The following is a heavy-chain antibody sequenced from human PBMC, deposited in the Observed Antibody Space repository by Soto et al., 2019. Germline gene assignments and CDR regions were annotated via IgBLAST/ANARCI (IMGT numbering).Heavy chain of an antibody. Sequence: XGSLRLSFAASGFTFSSYSMNWARQAPGKGLDWVSSISSSSSYIYYADSVKGRFTISRDNAKNSLYLQMNSLRAEDTAVYYCATSIAAALVATLRNPELVPKRDDWGQGTLVTVSS. D-gene: IGHD6-13*01. CDR2: ISSSSSYI. CDR1: GFTFSSYS. CDR3: ATSIAAALVATLRNPELVPKRDD. J-gene: IGHJ4*02. V-gene: IGHV3-21*01.